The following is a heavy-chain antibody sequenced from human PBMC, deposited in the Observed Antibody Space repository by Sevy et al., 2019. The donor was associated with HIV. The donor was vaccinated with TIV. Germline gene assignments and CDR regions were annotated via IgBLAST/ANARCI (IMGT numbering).Heavy chain of an antibody. D-gene: IGHD3-16*01. CDR3: VGRRYSPAYSWSYHFDY. J-gene: IGHJ4*02. V-gene: IGHV3-11*01. CDR2: ISVSSSAK. Sequence: GGSLRLSCAASGFDFSDYYMNWIRQTPGKGLEWISYISVSSSAKYYTDSVKGRFAISRDNARNSLYLQMNSLRVEETALNFCVGRRYSPAYSWSYHFDYWGQGALVTVSS. CDR1: GFDFSDYY.